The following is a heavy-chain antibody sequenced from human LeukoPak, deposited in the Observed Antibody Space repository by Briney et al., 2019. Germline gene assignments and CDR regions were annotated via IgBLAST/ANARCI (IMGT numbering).Heavy chain of an antibody. V-gene: IGHV1-69*02. CDR3: ASEIENVDTGIEY. CDR1: GGSFNSFN. J-gene: IGHJ4*02. CDR2: VIPILGMA. D-gene: IGHD5-18*01. Sequence: SVKVSCKASGGSFNSFNINWVRQALGQGLDWMGRVIPILGMANYAQKFQGRVKITADKSTTTAYMELSSLRSEDTAVYFCASEIENVDTGIEYWGQGTLVTVSS.